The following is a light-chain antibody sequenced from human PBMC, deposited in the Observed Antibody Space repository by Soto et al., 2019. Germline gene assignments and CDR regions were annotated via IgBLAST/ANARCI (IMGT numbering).Light chain of an antibody. Sequence: SSELTQPPSVSVSPGQTASITCSGDKLGDKYACWYQQKPGQSPVLVIHQDSKRPSGIPERFSGSNSGNTATLTISGTQAMDEADYYCQAWDSSTYVVFGGGTKLTVL. CDR3: QAWDSSTYVV. CDR1: KLGDKY. CDR2: QDS. V-gene: IGLV3-1*01. J-gene: IGLJ2*01.